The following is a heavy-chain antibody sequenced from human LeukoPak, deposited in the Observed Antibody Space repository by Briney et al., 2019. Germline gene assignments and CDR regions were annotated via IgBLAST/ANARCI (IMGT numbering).Heavy chain of an antibody. J-gene: IGHJ4*02. D-gene: IGHD2/OR15-2a*01. V-gene: IGHV3-74*01. CDR2: ISTDGSST. CDR3: AGGTQIF. Sequence: GGSLRLSRAASGFTFSSYWMHWVRQTPGKGLVWVSRISTDGSSTTYADSVKGRFTISRDNAKNTLYLQMHSLRAEDTAMYYCAGGTQIFWGQGTLVTVSS. CDR1: GFTFSSYW.